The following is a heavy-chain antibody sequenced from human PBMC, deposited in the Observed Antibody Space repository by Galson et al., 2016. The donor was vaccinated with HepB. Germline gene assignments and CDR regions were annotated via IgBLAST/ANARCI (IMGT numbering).Heavy chain of an antibody. CDR1: GDTFNNYA. J-gene: IGHJ4*02. CDR2: IIPIFDTA. Sequence: SVKVSCKASGDTFNNYAISWVRQAPGQGPEWIGGIIPIFDTAKYAQEFQGRVTITADESTYTAYMELSSLTSEDTALYYCARDTMVRGAALDYWGQGTLVTVSS. D-gene: IGHD3-10*01. V-gene: IGHV1-69*13. CDR3: ARDTMVRGAALDY.